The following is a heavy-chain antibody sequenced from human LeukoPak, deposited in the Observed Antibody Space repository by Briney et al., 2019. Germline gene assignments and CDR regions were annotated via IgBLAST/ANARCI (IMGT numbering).Heavy chain of an antibody. CDR2: ISYDGNTI. Sequence: GRSLRLSCAASGFSFSSYGMHWVRQAPGKGLEWLTVISYDGNTIYYADSVKGRFTISRDNSENTLYPQMNSLRIEDTAVYYCAKDLSVVGAHDSFDVWGQGTMVTVSS. V-gene: IGHV3-30*18. D-gene: IGHD1-26*01. CDR3: AKDLSVVGAHDSFDV. CDR1: GFSFSSYG. J-gene: IGHJ3*01.